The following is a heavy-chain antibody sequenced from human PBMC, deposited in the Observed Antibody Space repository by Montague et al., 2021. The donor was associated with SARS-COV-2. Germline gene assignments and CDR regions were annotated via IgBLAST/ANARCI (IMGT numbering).Heavy chain of an antibody. V-gene: IGHV4-31*03. CDR1: GGSISSGGYY. J-gene: IGHJ6*02. CDR3: ATESLGYCSSTSCYGPHYGMDV. D-gene: IGHD2-2*01. Sequence: TLSLTCTVSGGSISSGGYYWSWIRQHPGKGLEWIGYIYYSGSTXYNPSLKSRVTISVDTSKNQFSLKLSSVTAADTAVYYCATESLGYCSSTSCYGPHYGMDVWGQGTTVTVSS. CDR2: IYYSGST.